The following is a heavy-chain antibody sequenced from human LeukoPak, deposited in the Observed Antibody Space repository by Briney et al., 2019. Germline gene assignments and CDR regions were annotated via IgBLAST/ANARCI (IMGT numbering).Heavy chain of an antibody. D-gene: IGHD2-2*01. J-gene: IGHJ4*03. V-gene: IGHV5-51*01. CDR2: IYPGDSDT. CDR1: GYSFTSYW. Sequence: GESLKISCKGSGYSFTSYWIAWVRQMPGKGLEWMGIIYPGDSDTRYSPSFQGQVTISTDESISIAYLQWTSLRASDTAIYYCARQAREHSSYNGAPFDFWGQGTMVTVSS. CDR3: ARQAREHSSYNGAPFDF.